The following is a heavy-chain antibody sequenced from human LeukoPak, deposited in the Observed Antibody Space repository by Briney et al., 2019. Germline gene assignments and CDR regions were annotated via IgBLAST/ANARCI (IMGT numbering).Heavy chain of an antibody. Sequence: TGGSLRLSCAASGFTFSSYSMNWVRQAPGKGLEWISSISSSSSYIYYADSVKGRFTISRDNAKNSLYLQMNSLRAEDTAVYYCARGKSSGWYFFLRFDHWGQGTLVTVSS. J-gene: IGHJ4*02. CDR2: ISSSSSYI. CDR1: GFTFSSYS. CDR3: ARGKSSGWYFFLRFDH. V-gene: IGHV3-21*06. D-gene: IGHD6-19*01.